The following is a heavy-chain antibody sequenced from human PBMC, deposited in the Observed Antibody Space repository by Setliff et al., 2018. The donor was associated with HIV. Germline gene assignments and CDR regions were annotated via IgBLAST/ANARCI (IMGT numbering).Heavy chain of an antibody. J-gene: IGHJ1*01. D-gene: IGHD1-26*01. Sequence: ASVKVSCKASGYTFITYYMHWVRQAPGQGLEWMGIINPSGGSTNYAQKFQGRVTMTRDTSTSTVYMELSSLRSEDTAVYYCARAHMSVGAWVGASSRGLFQHWGQRTLVTVSS. CDR2: INPSGGST. CDR1: GYTFITYY. V-gene: IGHV1-46*01. CDR3: ARAHMSVGAWVGASSRGLFQH.